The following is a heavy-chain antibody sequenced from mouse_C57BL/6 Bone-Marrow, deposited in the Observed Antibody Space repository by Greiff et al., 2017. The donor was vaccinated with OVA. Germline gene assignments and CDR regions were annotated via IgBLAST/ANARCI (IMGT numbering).Heavy chain of an antibody. CDR3: ARGGPTIVTTWYFDV. D-gene: IGHD2-5*01. CDR1: GFTFSSYA. V-gene: IGHV5-4*01. J-gene: IGHJ1*03. Sequence: EVQVVESGGGLVKPGGSLKLSCAASGFTFSSYAMSWVRQTPEKRLEWVATISDGGSYTYYPDNVKGRFTISRDNAKNNLYLQMSHLKSEDTAMYYCARGGPTIVTTWYFDVWGTGTTVNVSS. CDR2: ISDGGSYT.